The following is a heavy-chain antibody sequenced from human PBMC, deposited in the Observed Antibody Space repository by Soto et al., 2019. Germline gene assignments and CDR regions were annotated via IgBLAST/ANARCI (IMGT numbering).Heavy chain of an antibody. Sequence: TLSLTCAVYGGSFSGYYWSWIRQPPGKGLEWIGEINHSGSTNYNPSLKSRVTISVDTSKNQFSLKLSSVTAADTAVYYCARPGRGYCSGGSCYYYYYYMDVWGKGTTVTVSS. CDR1: GGSFSGYY. D-gene: IGHD2-15*01. J-gene: IGHJ6*03. CDR2: INHSGST. V-gene: IGHV4-34*01. CDR3: ARPGRGYCSGGSCYYYYYYMDV.